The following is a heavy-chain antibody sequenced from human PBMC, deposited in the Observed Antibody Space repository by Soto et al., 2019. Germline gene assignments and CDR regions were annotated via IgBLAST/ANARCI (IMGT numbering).Heavy chain of an antibody. CDR2: IYYSGST. CDR3: ARWSVGGYYYFDY. V-gene: IGHV4-31*03. Sequence: QVRLQESGPGLVKPSQTLSLTCTVSGGSISSGGYYWSWIRQHPGKGLEWIGYIYYSGSTYYNPSLQSRVTISVDTSKNQFSLKLSSVTAADTAVYYCARWSVGGYYYFDYWGQGTLVTVSS. D-gene: IGHD3-22*01. CDR1: GGSISSGGYY. J-gene: IGHJ4*02.